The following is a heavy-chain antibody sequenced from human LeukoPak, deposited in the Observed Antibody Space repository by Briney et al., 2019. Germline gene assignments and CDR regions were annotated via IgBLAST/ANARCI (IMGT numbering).Heavy chain of an antibody. V-gene: IGHV1-24*01. D-gene: IGHD3-10*01. J-gene: IGHJ5*02. CDR1: GYTLTELS. CDR3: ATGHKDVWFGELTLNWFDP. Sequence: ASVKVSCKVSGYTLTELSMHWVRQAPGKGLEWMGGFDPEDGETIYAQKFQGRVTMTEDSSTDTAYMELSSLRSEDTAVYYCATGHKDVWFGELTLNWFDPWGQGTLVTVSS. CDR2: FDPEDGET.